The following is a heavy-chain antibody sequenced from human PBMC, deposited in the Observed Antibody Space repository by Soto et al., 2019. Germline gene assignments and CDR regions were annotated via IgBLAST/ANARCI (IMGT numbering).Heavy chain of an antibody. Sequence: SGPTLVNPTQTLTLTCTFSGFSLSTSGVGVGWIRQPPGKALEWLALFYWDDDKRYSPSLNSRLTLTKDTSKNQVVLTMTNVDPLDTATYYCAHGVMTPAKGGPFDYWGQGTQVTVSS. CDR1: GFSLSTSGVG. CDR2: FYWDDDK. D-gene: IGHD4-17*01. CDR3: AHGVMTPAKGGPFDY. V-gene: IGHV2-5*02. J-gene: IGHJ4*02.